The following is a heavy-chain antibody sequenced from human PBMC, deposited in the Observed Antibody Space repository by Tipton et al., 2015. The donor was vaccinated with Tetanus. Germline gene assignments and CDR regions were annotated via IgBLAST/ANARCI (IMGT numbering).Heavy chain of an antibody. Sequence: SLRLSCAASGFTFSSYGMHWVRQAPGKGLEWVAVISYDGSNKYYADSVKGRFTISRDNSKNTLYLQMNSLRAEDTAVYYCAKVRVAAHVYYYYGMDVWGQGTTVTVSS. J-gene: IGHJ6*02. V-gene: IGHV3-30*18. CDR2: ISYDGSNK. CDR3: AKVRVAAHVYYYYGMDV. CDR1: GFTFSSYG. D-gene: IGHD6-6*01.